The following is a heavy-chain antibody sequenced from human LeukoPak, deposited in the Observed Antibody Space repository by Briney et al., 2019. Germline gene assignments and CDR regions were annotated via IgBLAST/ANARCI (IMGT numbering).Heavy chain of an antibody. CDR1: GFSLSTSGMR. D-gene: IGHD3-10*01. Sequence: ESGPALVKPTATLTLTCTFSGFSLSTSGMRVSWIRQPPGKALEWLAHIDWDDDKFYSTSLKTRLTISQDTSKNQVVLTMTNMDPVDTATYYCARIPSSGSSRGYYYFDYWGQGALVTVSS. J-gene: IGHJ4*02. V-gene: IGHV2-70*04. CDR3: ARIPSSGSSRGYYYFDY. CDR2: IDWDDDK.